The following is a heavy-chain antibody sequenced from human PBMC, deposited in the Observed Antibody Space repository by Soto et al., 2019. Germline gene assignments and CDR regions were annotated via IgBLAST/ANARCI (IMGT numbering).Heavy chain of an antibody. CDR2: IWYDGSNK. J-gene: IGHJ4*02. D-gene: IGHD1-26*01. V-gene: IGHV3-33*01. CDR1: GFTFSSYG. Sequence: GGSLRLSFAASGFTFSSYGMHWVRQAPGKGLECVAVIWYDGSNKYYADSVKGRFTISRDNSKNTLYLQMNSLRAEDTAVYYCARDPDSGSYYSFDYWGQGTLVTVSS. CDR3: ARDPDSGSYYSFDY.